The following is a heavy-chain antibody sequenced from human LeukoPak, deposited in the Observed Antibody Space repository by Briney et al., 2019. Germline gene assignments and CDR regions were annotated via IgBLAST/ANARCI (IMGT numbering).Heavy chain of an antibody. J-gene: IGHJ4*02. Sequence: GGSLRLSCAASGFTFSTYGMYWVRQAPGKGLEWAALIWNDGSKKYYADSVKGRFTISRDNSTNTLYLQMNSLIAEYTAVYYCAKGAFWTGYSEYFDPWGQGILVTVSS. CDR2: IWNDGSKK. V-gene: IGHV3-33*06. CDR3: AKGAFWTGYSEYFDP. CDR1: GFTFSTYG. D-gene: IGHD3/OR15-3a*01.